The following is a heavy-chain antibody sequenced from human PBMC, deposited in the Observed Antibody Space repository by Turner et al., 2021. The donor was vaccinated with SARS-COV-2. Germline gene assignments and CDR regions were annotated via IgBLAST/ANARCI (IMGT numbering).Heavy chain of an antibody. J-gene: IGHJ3*02. CDR1: AFTFSSYG. CDR2: IFSDVSNK. Sequence: VQLLVSAGGVVQTVRSLRRSCAASAFTFSSYGMHWVSQAAGKGLEWVAVIFSDVSNKYYADAVKGRFTISRDNSKKTLYLQINSLRAEDTAGYYCARDDYYDSSGCTWDAFDIWGQGTMVTISS. V-gene: IGHV3-33*01. CDR3: ARDDYYDSSGCTWDAFDI. D-gene: IGHD3-22*01.